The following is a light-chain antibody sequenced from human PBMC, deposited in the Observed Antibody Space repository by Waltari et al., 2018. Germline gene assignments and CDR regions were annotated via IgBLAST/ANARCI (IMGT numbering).Light chain of an antibody. Sequence: QSVLTQPPSASGTPGQRVTLSCSGSSSNIGSNTVNWYQQLPGTAPKLLLYRNNHRPSGGPDRFSGSKSGTSASLAISGLQSEDEADYYCAAWDASLNGPVFAGGTKLTVL. V-gene: IGLV1-44*01. CDR3: AAWDASLNGPV. CDR1: SSNIGSNT. J-gene: IGLJ2*01. CDR2: RNN.